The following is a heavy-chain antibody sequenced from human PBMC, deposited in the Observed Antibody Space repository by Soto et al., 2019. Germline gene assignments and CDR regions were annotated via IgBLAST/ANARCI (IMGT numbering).Heavy chain of an antibody. J-gene: IGHJ5*02. D-gene: IGHD6-19*01. CDR3: ARVPIAVAGTYWFDP. CDR1: FGAIRSYY. CDR2: IYYSGST. Sequence: PSVPMCLTYTVVFGAIRSYYWSWILKPPGKGLGGIGSIYYSGSTNYNPSLKRRVTISVDTSKNQFSLKLSSVTAADTAVYYCARVPIAVAGTYWFDPWGQGTLVTVSS. V-gene: IGHV4-59*01.